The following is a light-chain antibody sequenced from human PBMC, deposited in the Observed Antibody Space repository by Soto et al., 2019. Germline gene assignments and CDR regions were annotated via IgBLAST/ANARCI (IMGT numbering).Light chain of an antibody. V-gene: IGKV1-9*01. CDR1: QDISSY. J-gene: IGKJ4*01. CDR3: QQLNNYPST. Sequence: IQLTQSPSSLSASVGDRVTINCRASQDISSYLGWYQQKPGKAPKLLIYAASTLQSGVPSRFSGSESGTDFTLTISSLQPEDFATYYCQQLNNYPSTFGGGTKVDIK. CDR2: AAS.